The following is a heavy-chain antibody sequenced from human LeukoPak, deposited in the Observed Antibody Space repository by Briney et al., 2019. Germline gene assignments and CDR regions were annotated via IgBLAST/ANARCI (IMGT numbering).Heavy chain of an antibody. V-gene: IGHV3-53*01. D-gene: IGHD1-26*01. CDR3: ASLKGGPTDGR. J-gene: IGHJ4*03. CDR1: GFPVRSRY. CDR2: IYSGGTT. Sequence: GGTLGLSCEVSGFPVRSRYMTWVRQAPGKGLECVSVIYSGGTTYYIDSVKDRFTISRDNSKSTMYLEMNNLRVEDTAVYYCASLKGGPTDGRWGQGTLVTVSS.